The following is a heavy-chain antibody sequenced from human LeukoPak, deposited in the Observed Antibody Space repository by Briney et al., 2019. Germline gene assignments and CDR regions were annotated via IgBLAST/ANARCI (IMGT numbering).Heavy chain of an antibody. Sequence: ALVKVSCKASGYTFTSYYMHWVRQAPGQGLEWMGIINPSGGSTSYAQKFQGRVTMTRDMSTSTVYMELSSLRSEDTAVYYCARDMGVVTAIYWGQGTLVTVSS. CDR1: GYTFTSYY. CDR3: ARDMGVVTAIY. CDR2: INPSGGST. V-gene: IGHV1-46*01. J-gene: IGHJ4*02. D-gene: IGHD2-21*02.